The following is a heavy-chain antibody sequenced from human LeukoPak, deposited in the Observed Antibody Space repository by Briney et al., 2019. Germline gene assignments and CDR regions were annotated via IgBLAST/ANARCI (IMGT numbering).Heavy chain of an antibody. V-gene: IGHV1-8*01. J-gene: IGHJ4*02. CDR3: ARLMVITTDYFDY. CDR2: MNPKSGNK. D-gene: IGHD3-22*01. CDR1: GYTFTSYD. Sequence: ASVQDSCKASGYTFTSYDINWVGQATGQGVEGMGWMNPKSGNKGYAQKFQGRVTMTRNTSISTAYMELSSLRSEDTAVYYCARLMVITTDYFDYWGQGTLVTVSS.